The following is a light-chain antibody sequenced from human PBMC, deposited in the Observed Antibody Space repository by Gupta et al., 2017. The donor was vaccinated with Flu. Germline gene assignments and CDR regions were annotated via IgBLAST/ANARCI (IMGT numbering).Light chain of an antibody. CDR2: SLN. V-gene: IGLV1-44*01. Sequence: SVLTHPPSASGTPGPRATLSYSRSSSNIGRNTVNWYQQVPGTAPKLLIYSLNQRPSGVPDRFSGSKSGTSASLAISGLQSEDEADYYCAAWDDSLNGVLFGGGTKLTVL. CDR1: SSNIGRNT. J-gene: IGLJ2*01. CDR3: AAWDDSLNGVL.